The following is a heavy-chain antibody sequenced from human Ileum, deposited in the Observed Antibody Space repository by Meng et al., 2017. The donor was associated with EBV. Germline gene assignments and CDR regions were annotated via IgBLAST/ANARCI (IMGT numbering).Heavy chain of an antibody. Sequence: QGQRVESGGGVVQPGRSLRLSCAASGFTFRNYAMHWVRQAPGKGLEWVAVISDDGSNKYYADSVKGRFTISRDNSKNTLNLQMNSLRAEDTAIYYCAKDLTMFVVGLVDYWGQGTLVTVSS. CDR3: AKDLTMFVVGLVDY. J-gene: IGHJ4*02. D-gene: IGHD3-22*01. V-gene: IGHV3-30*18. CDR1: GFTFRNYA. CDR2: ISDDGSNK.